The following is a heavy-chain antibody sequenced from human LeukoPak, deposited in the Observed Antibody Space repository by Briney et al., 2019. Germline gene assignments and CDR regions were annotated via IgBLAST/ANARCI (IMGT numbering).Heavy chain of an antibody. Sequence: PGGSLRLSCAASGFTFSDYYMSWIRQAPGKGLEWVSYISSSGSTIYYADSVKGRFTVSRDNSKNTLYLQMNSLRAEDTAVYYCARDYTAPNIAVAGNWYFDLWGRGTLVTVSS. V-gene: IGHV3-11*04. D-gene: IGHD6-19*01. CDR2: ISSSGSTI. CDR3: ARDYTAPNIAVAGNWYFDL. J-gene: IGHJ2*01. CDR1: GFTFSDYY.